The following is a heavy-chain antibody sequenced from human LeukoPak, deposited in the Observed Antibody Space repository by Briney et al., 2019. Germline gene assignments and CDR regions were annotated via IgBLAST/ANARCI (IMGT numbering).Heavy chain of an antibody. CDR3: ARDNRGGWYYHYYYYGMDV. Sequence: QAGGSLRLSCAASGFTFSSYWMSWVRQAPGKGLEWVANIKQDGSEKYYVDSVKGRFTISRDNAKNSLYLQMNSLRAEDTAVYYCARDNRGGWYYHYYYYGMDVWGQGTTVTVSS. D-gene: IGHD6-19*01. CDR1: GFTFSSYW. V-gene: IGHV3-7*01. CDR2: IKQDGSEK. J-gene: IGHJ6*02.